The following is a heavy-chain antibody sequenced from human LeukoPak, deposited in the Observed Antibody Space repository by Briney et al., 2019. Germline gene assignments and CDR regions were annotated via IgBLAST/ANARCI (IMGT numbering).Heavy chain of an antibody. D-gene: IGHD3-10*01. Sequence: SETLSLTCTVSGGSISSGDYYWSWIRQPPGKGLERIGYIYYSGSTYYNPSLKSRVTISVDTSKNQFSLKLSSVTAADTAVYYCARVNTMVRGVVDYWGQGTLVTVSS. CDR3: ARVNTMVRGVVDY. CDR2: IYYSGST. CDR1: GGSISSGDYY. J-gene: IGHJ4*02. V-gene: IGHV4-30-4*01.